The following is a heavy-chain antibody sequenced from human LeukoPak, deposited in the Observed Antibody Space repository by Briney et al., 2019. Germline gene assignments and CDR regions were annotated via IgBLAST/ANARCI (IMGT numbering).Heavy chain of an antibody. CDR2: ISGSGGST. CDR3: AKDIEQDLWFGEFKSGAFDI. Sequence: GGSLRLSCAASGFTFSSYAMSWVRQAPGKGLEWVSAISGSGGSTYYADSVKGRFTISRDNSKNTLYLQMNSLRAEDTAVYYCAKDIEQDLWFGEFKSGAFDIWGQGTMVTVSS. V-gene: IGHV3-23*01. CDR1: GFTFSSYA. D-gene: IGHD3-10*01. J-gene: IGHJ3*02.